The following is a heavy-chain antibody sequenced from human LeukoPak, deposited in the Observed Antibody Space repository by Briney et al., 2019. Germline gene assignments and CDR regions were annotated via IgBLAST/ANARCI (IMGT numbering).Heavy chain of an antibody. CDR1: GFTFSSYS. Sequence: PGGSLRLSCAASGFTFSSYSMNWVRQAPGKGLEWVSYISSSSSTIYYADSVKGRFTISRDNAKNSLYLQVNSLRAEDTAVYYCARDLKGSIFGVVILGYWGQGTLVTVSS. D-gene: IGHD3-3*01. CDR3: ARDLKGSIFGVVILGY. J-gene: IGHJ4*02. V-gene: IGHV3-48*01. CDR2: ISSSSSTI.